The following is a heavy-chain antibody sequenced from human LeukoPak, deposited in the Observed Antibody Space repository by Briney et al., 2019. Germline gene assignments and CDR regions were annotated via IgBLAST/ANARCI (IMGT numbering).Heavy chain of an antibody. CDR1: GGSISGYY. J-gene: IGHJ4*02. V-gene: IGHV4-59*01. D-gene: IGHD1-26*01. Sequence: PSETLSLTCTVSGGSISGYYWSWIRQPPGKGLEWIGYIYYSGSTNYNPSLKSRVTISVDTSKNQFSLKLNSVTAADTAVYYCARYSETYWAYWGQGALVTVSS. CDR2: IYYSGST. CDR3: ARYSETYWAY.